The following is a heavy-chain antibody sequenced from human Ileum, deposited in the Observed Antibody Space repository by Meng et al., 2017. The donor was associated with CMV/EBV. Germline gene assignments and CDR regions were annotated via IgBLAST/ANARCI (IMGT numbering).Heavy chain of an antibody. V-gene: IGHV1-18*01. CDR3: ARDYWGYDY. CDR1: GYTLTNQN. J-gene: IGHJ4*02. D-gene: IGHD7-27*01. Sequence: QVDLVKLGTEGKRPGATVKVSCKTSGYTLTNQNIAGVRQAHGQGLERIAWISIHHGQTEYAQKYQDRLTVTRDTSTNTAYMELRSLTSDDTAMYYCARDYWGYDYWGQGTLVTVFS. CDR2: ISIHHGQT.